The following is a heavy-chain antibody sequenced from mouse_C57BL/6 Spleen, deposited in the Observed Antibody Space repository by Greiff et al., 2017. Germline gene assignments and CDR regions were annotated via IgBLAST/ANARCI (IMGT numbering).Heavy chain of an antibody. CDR2: INPYNGDT. D-gene: IGHD3-1*01. J-gene: IGHJ1*03. CDR3: ARSGGLYWYFDV. CDR1: GYSFTGYF. Sequence: VQLQQSGPELVKPGDSVKISCKASGYSFTGYFMNWVMQSHGKSLEWIGRINPYNGDTFYNQKFKGKATLTVDKSSSTAHMELRSLTSEDSAVYYCARSGGLYWYFDVWGTGTTVTVSS. V-gene: IGHV1-20*01.